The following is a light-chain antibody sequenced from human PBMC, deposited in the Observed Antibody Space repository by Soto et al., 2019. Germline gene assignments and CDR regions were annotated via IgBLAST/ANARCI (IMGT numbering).Light chain of an antibody. CDR3: QQYCSSLT. Sequence: EIVLTQSPGTLSLSPGERATLSCRASQSVSSSYLAWYQQRPGEAPRLLIYTASSRATGIPDRFSGSGSGTDFTLTISRLEPEDAAVYYCQQYCSSLTCGQGTRLEIK. CDR1: QSVSSSY. V-gene: IGKV3-20*01. J-gene: IGKJ5*01. CDR2: TAS.